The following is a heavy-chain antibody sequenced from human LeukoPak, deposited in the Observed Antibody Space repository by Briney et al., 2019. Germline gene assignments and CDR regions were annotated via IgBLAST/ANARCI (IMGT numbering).Heavy chain of an antibody. D-gene: IGHD2-2*01. CDR2: ISWNSGTI. V-gene: IGHV3-9*01. J-gene: IGHJ5*02. Sequence: GGSLRLSCAASGFTFDDYAMHWVRQAPGKGLEWVSGISWNSGTIGYADSVKGRFTISRDNAKNSLYLQMNSLRAEDTAVYYCASEKRYCSSTSCWRKFDPWGQGTLVTVSS. CDR3: ASEKRYCSSTSCWRKFDP. CDR1: GFTFDDYA.